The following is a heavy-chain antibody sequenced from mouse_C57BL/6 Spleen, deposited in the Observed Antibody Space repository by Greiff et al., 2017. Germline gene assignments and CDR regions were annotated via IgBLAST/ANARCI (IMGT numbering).Heavy chain of an antibody. J-gene: IGHJ2*01. CDR2: ISSGGSYT. CDR1: GFTFSSYG. D-gene: IGHD1-1*01. CDR3: ERHYDGSSYRDY. Sequence: EVQGVESGGDLVKPGGSLKLSCAASGFTFSSYGMSWVRQTPDKRLEWVATISSGGSYTYYPDSVKGRFTISRDNAKNTLYLRMSSLKSEDTAMYYCERHYDGSSYRDYWGQGTTLTVSS. V-gene: IGHV5-6*01.